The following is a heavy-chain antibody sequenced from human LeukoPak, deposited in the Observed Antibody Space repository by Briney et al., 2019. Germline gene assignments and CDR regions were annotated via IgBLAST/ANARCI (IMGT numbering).Heavy chain of an antibody. CDR3: AKDLTSGSYQPSDF. CDR1: GYTFTGYY. J-gene: IGHJ4*02. V-gene: IGHV1-2*02. Sequence: VASVTVSCKASGYTFTGYYIHWVRQAPGQGLEWMGWINPDSGSTRYAQKFQGRVTMTRDTSIRTAYMELSRLTSDDTALYYCAKDLTSGSYQPSDFWGQGALVTVSS. CDR2: INPDSGST. D-gene: IGHD1-26*01.